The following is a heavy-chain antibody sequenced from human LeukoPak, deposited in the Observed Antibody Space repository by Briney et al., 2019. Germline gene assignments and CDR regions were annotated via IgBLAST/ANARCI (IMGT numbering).Heavy chain of an antibody. J-gene: IGHJ4*02. CDR2: INHSGST. CDR3: ARVLVVVPAAMGFDY. D-gene: IGHD2-2*01. V-gene: IGHV4-34*01. Sequence: PSETLSLTCAVYGGSFSGYYWSWLRQPPGKGLEWIGEINHSGSTNYNPSLKSRVTISVDTSKNQFSLKLSSVTAADTAVYYCARVLVVVPAAMGFDYWGQGTLVTVSS. CDR1: GGSFSGYY.